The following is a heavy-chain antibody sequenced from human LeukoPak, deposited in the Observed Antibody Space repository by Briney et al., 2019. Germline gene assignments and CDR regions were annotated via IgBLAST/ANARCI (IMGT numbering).Heavy chain of an antibody. CDR3: AKDQAEYYYDSSGYWLY. D-gene: IGHD3-22*01. J-gene: IGHJ4*02. CDR2: IKQDGSEK. V-gene: IGHV3-7*03. Sequence: GGSLRLSCAASGFTFSSYWMSWVRQAPGKGLEWVANIKQDGSEKYYVDSVKGRFTISRDNAKNSLYLQMNSLRAEDTAVYYCAKDQAEYYYDSSGYWLYWGQGTLVTVSS. CDR1: GFTFSSYW.